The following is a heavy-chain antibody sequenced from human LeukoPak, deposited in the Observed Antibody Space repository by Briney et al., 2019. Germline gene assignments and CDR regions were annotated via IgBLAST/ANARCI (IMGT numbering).Heavy chain of an antibody. CDR3: ASPRATYGDYDY. CDR1: GGSISSYY. J-gene: IGHJ4*02. V-gene: IGHV4-59*01. Sequence: PSETLSLTCTVSGGSISSYYWSWIRQPPGKGLEWIGYIYYSGSSNYNPSLKSRVTISVDTSKNQFSLKLSSVTAADTAVYYCASPRATYGDYDYWGQGTLVTVSS. D-gene: IGHD4-17*01. CDR2: IYYSGSS.